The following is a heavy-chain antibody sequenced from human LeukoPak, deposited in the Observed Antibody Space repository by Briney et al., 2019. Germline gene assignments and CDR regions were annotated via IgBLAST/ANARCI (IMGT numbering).Heavy chain of an antibody. D-gene: IGHD6-13*01. CDR3: AVGSSSWYSPFDY. CDR1: GFTFSSYG. J-gene: IGHJ4*02. Sequence: GGSLRLSCAASGFTFSSYGMHWVRQAPGKGLEWVAFIRYDGSNKCYADSVKGRFTISRDNSKNTLYLQMNSLRAEDTAVYYCAVGSSSWYSPFDYWGQGTLVTVSS. CDR2: IRYDGSNK. V-gene: IGHV3-30*02.